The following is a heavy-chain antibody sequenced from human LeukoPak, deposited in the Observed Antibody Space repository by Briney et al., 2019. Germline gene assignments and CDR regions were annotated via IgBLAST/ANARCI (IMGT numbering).Heavy chain of an antibody. J-gene: IGHJ3*02. Sequence: GESLKISGKGSGYSFTSYWIGWGRKIPGKGLEWMGIIYPGESDTRYSTSFQGQVTISADTSISTAYLQWSSLKASDTAMYYCARCGNGYNWEDAFDIWGQGTMVTVSS. V-gene: IGHV5-51*01. CDR3: ARCGNGYNWEDAFDI. CDR2: IYPGESDT. CDR1: GYSFTSYW. D-gene: IGHD5-24*01.